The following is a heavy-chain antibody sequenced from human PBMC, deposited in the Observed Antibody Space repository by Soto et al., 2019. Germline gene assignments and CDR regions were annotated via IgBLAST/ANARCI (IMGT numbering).Heavy chain of an antibody. J-gene: IGHJ4*02. D-gene: IGHD3-3*01. CDR2: SDPSDSYT. V-gene: IGHV5-10-1*01. CDR3: ARRGADLIDY. CDR1: GYSFTSYW. Sequence: PGESLKTHCKSSGYSFTSYWISWVRQMPGKGLEWMGRSDPSDSYTNYSPSFQGHVTISAHKSISTAYLQWSSLKASDTGMYYCARRGADLIDYWGQGTLVTVYS.